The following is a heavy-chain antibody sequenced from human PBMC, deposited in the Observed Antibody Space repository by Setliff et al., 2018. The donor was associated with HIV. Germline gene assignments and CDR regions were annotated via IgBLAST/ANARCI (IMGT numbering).Heavy chain of an antibody. V-gene: IGHV3-48*01. CDR3: ASDYYASGSYGH. J-gene: IGHJ4*02. CDR1: GFTFSSYD. CDR2: ISGTDNTI. Sequence: GGSLRLSCAASGFTFSSYDMNWVRQAPGKGLEWVSHISGTDNTIYYADSVKGRFTISRDNSRNTLYLHMNSLRPEDTAVYYCASDYYASGSYGHWGQGTQVTVSS. D-gene: IGHD3-10*01.